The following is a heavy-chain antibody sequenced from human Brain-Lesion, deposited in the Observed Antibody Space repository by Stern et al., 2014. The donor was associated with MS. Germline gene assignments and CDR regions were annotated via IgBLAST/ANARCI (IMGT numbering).Heavy chain of an antibody. CDR2: INGDGNRT. V-gene: IGHV3-74*02. D-gene: IGHD5-18*01. J-gene: IGHJ5*02. CDR3: ARAHVDTWDWFDP. CDR1: GFTFSTYW. Sequence: EVQLVQSGGDLVQPGGSLRLSCTASGFTFSTYWMHWVRQAPGKGLVWVSRINGDGNRTSYADSVKGRFTISRDNAKNTLYVQMNSLRVEDTAVYYCARAHVDTWDWFDPWGQGTLVTVSS.